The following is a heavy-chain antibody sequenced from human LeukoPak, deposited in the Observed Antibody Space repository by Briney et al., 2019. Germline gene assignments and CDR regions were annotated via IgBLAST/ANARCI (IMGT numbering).Heavy chain of an antibody. CDR2: IKQDGSEK. Sequence: GGSLRLSCAASGFTFSSYWMSWVRQAPGKGLEWVAHIKQDGSEKYYVDTMKGRFTISRDNAKNTLYLRMNSLRAEDTAVYYCVRVGYSDGTNNWFDPWGQGTLVTVSS. CDR3: VRVGYSDGTNNWFDP. D-gene: IGHD5-18*01. J-gene: IGHJ5*02. CDR1: GFTFSSYW. V-gene: IGHV3-7*02.